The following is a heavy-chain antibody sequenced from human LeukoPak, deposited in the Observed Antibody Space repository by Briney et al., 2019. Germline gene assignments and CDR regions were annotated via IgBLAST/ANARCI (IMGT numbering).Heavy chain of an antibody. CDR2: TYYRSKWYT. Sequence: SQTLSLTCAISGDIVSSNSAAWNWIRQSPSRGLEWLGRTYYRSKWYTYYAAAVKSRIAINRATSKNQFSLQLNSVTPEDTAVYYCARSTGPIDYWGQGTLVTVSS. D-gene: IGHD1-1*01. CDR3: ARSTGPIDY. J-gene: IGHJ4*02. CDR1: GDIVSSNSAA. V-gene: IGHV6-1*01.